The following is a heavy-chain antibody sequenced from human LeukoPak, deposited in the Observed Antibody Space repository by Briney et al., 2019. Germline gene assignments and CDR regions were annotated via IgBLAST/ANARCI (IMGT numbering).Heavy chain of an antibody. V-gene: IGHV3-66*01. J-gene: IGHJ4*02. Sequence: GGSLRLSCAASGFTVSSNYMSWVRQAPGKGLEWVSVIYSGGSTYYADSVKGRFTISRDNSKTTLYLQMNSLRAEDTAVYYCARDRFGELYFDYWGQGTLVTVSS. CDR3: ARDRFGELYFDY. CDR1: GFTVSSNY. CDR2: IYSGGST. D-gene: IGHD3-10*01.